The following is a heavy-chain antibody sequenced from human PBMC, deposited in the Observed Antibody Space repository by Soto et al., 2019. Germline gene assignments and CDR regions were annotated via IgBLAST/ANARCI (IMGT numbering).Heavy chain of an antibody. CDR2: FDPEDGET. J-gene: IGHJ4*02. V-gene: IGHV1-24*01. D-gene: IGHD3-22*01. Sequence: ASVKVSCKVSGYTLTGLSMHWVRQAPGKGLEWMGGFDPEDGETIYAQKFQGRVTMTEDTSTDTAYMELSSLRSEDTAVYYCALRGYDSSGYDVDYWGQGTLVTVS. CDR1: GYTLTGLS. CDR3: ALRGYDSSGYDVDY.